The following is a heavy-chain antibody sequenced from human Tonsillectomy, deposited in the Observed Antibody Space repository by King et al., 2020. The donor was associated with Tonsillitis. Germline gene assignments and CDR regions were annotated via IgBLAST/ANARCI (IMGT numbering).Heavy chain of an antibody. V-gene: IGHV3-53*04. CDR1: GFTVSSNY. Sequence: EVQLVESGGGLVQPGGSLRLSCAASGFTVSSNYMNWVRQAPGKGLEWVSVIYSDGRTYYADSVKGRFTISRHNSKNTLYLQMNSLRAEDTAVYYCASALEDYMDVWGKGTTVTVSS. D-gene: IGHD3-3*01. CDR2: IYSDGRT. J-gene: IGHJ6*03. CDR3: ASALEDYMDV.